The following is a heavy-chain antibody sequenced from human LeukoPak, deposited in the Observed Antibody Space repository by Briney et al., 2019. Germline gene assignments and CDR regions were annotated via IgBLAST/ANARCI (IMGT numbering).Heavy chain of an antibody. CDR3: ARDREHYFDY. Sequence: ASVKVSCKTSGYTFTGYYIHWVRQAPGQGLEWMGWINPISDGTNYAQKFQDRVTMTRATSISTAYMELSRLRSDDTAIYYCARDREHYFDYWGQGTLVTVSS. CDR1: GYTFTGYY. CDR2: INPISDGT. D-gene: IGHD1-26*01. V-gene: IGHV1-2*02. J-gene: IGHJ4*02.